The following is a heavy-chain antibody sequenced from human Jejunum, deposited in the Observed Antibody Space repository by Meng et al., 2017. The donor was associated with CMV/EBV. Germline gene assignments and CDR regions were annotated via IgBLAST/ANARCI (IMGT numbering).Heavy chain of an antibody. CDR1: GGPITSDNFY. CDR2: VHSSGST. D-gene: IGHD6-19*01. J-gene: IGHJ4*02. CDR3: ARGTIAVAGVN. V-gene: IGHV4-61*02. Sequence: QVQLQESGPGLVKPSQTLSLTCNVSGGPITSDNFYWSWTRQPAGKGLEWIGRVHSSGSTNYHPSLKSRVTISIDTSKNHFSLKVTSVTAADTAMYYCARGTIAVAGVNWGQGTLVTVSS.